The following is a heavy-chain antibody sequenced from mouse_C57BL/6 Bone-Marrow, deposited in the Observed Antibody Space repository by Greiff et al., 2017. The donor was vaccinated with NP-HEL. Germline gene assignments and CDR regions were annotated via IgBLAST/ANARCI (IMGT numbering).Heavy chain of an antibody. CDR3: ARRDYDYVWFAY. CDR1: GFTFSDYG. Sequence: EVKLVESGGGLVQPGGSLKLSCAASGFTFSDYGMAWVRQAPREGPEWVAFISNLAYSIYYADTVTGRFTISRENAKNTLYLEMSSLRSEDTAMYYCARRDYDYVWFAYWGQGTLVTVSA. V-gene: IGHV5-15*01. D-gene: IGHD2-4*01. CDR2: ISNLAYSI. J-gene: IGHJ3*01.